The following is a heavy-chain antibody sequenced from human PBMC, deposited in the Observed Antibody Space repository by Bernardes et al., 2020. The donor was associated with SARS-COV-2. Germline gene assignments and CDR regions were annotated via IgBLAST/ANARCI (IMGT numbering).Heavy chain of an antibody. Sequence: GIAPSKATLTLTLSCPFSVFSLTNSGGGGGWIRHPPGKALEWLGLIYLDDDERYSPSLRNRVTITKDTSKEQMVLKKTNMEPVNKATYYCAHRASFYDDDDYYYSGFDYWGQGTLVTVSS. D-gene: IGHD3-22*01. J-gene: IGHJ4*02. CDR2: IYLDDDE. V-gene: IGHV2-5*02. CDR3: AHRASFYDDDDYYYSGFDY. CDR1: VFSLTNSGGG.